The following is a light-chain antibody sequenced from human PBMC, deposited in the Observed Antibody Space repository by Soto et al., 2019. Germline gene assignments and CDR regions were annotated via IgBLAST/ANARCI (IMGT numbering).Light chain of an antibody. J-gene: IGKJ1*01. CDR2: DAS. Sequence: IVLTQSPGTLSFSPLDIATLSCRASQSVSTSYLAWYQQKPGQAPRLLIYDASNRATGTPDRFSGSGSGTDFTLTINRLEPEDFALYYCQQYGSSPPTFGQGTKVDIK. V-gene: IGKV3-20*01. CDR1: QSVSTSY. CDR3: QQYGSSPPT.